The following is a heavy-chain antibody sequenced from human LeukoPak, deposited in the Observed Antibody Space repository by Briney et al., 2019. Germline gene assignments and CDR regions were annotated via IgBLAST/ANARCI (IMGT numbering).Heavy chain of an antibody. CDR2: ISAYNGNT. V-gene: IGHV1-18*01. CDR3: AAGKQLWADFDY. CDR1: VYTFTSYG. D-gene: IGHD5-18*01. J-gene: IGHJ4*02. Sequence: GASVKVSWKASVYTFTSYGISWVRQAHGQGLEWMGWISAYNGNTNYAQKLQGRVTMTTDTSTSTAYMELRSLRSDDTAVYYCAAGKQLWADFDYWGQGTLVTVSS.